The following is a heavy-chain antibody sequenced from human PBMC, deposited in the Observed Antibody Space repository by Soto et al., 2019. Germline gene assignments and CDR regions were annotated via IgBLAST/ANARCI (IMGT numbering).Heavy chain of an antibody. CDR2: ISGSGGST. CDR1: GFTFSSYA. CDR3: AKDLLPGYYDSSGYYYYYYGMDV. J-gene: IGHJ6*02. Sequence: GGSLRLSCAASGFTFSSYAMSWVRQAPGKGLEWVSAISGSGGSTYYADSVKGRFTITRDNSKNTLYLQMNRLRAEDTAVYYCAKDLLPGYYDSSGYYYYYYGMDVWGQGTTVTVSS. V-gene: IGHV3-23*01. D-gene: IGHD3-22*01.